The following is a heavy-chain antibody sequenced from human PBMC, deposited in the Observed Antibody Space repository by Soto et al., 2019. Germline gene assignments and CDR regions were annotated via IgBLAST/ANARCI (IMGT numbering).Heavy chain of an antibody. CDR1: GFTFSSYA. V-gene: IGHV3-30-3*01. Sequence: QVQLVESGGGVVQPGRPLRLSCAASGFTFSSYAMHWVRQAPGKGLEWVAVISYDGSNKYYADSVKGRFTISRDNSKNTLYLQMNILRAEDTAVYYCARGGWNYEYAFDIWGQGTMVTVSS. J-gene: IGHJ3*02. CDR2: ISYDGSNK. D-gene: IGHD1-7*01. CDR3: ARGGWNYEYAFDI.